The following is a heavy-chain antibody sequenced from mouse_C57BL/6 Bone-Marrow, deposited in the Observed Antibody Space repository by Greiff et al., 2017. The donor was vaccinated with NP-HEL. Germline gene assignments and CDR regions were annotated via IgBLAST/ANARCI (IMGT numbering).Heavy chain of an antibody. J-gene: IGHJ1*03. Sequence: VQLQESGPGLVKPSQSLFLTCSITGFPITSGYYWIWIRQSPGKPLEWMGYITHSGETFYNPSLQRPISITRETSKNPFFLQLNSVTTEDTAMYYWAGDRGYYGSSPYWYFDVWGTGTTVTVSS. D-gene: IGHD1-1*01. CDR3: AGDRGYYGSSPYWYFDV. V-gene: IGHV12-3*01. CDR1: GFPITSGYY. CDR2: ITHSGET.